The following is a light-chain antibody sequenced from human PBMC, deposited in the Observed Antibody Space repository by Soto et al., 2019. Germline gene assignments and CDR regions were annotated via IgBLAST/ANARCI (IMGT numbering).Light chain of an antibody. CDR3: QQYGSSPST. J-gene: IGKJ4*01. Sequence: EIVLTQSPGTLSLSPGERATLSCRASQTVSSSYLAWYQQKPGQAPRLLIYGASSRATGVPDRFSGTGSGTDFTLTISRLDPEDSAVYYCQQYGSSPSTFGGGTKVDI. CDR2: GAS. CDR1: QTVSSSY. V-gene: IGKV3-20*01.